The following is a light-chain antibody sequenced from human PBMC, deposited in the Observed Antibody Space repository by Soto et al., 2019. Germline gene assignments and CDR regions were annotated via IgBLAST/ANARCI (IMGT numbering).Light chain of an antibody. CDR2: DTS. CDR1: QSVSSY. Sequence: ETVLTQSPATLSLSPGERATLSCRASQSVSSYLAWYQQKPGQAPRLLIYDTSNRATGIPARFSGSGSGTDFTLTISSLEPEDFAVYYCQQRNHWPITFGQGTRLEIK. V-gene: IGKV3-11*01. J-gene: IGKJ5*01. CDR3: QQRNHWPIT.